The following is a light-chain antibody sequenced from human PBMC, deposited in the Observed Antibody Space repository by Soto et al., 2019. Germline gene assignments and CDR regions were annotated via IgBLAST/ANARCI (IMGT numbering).Light chain of an antibody. V-gene: IGKV4-1*01. CDR2: WAS. Sequence: DIVMTQSPDSLAVSLGERATINCKSSQSVLYSSNNKNYLAWYQQKPGQPPKLLIYWASTRESGVPDRFSGSGSGPDVTLTISSLQAEDVAVYYCQQYYSPWTFGQGTKVEIK. J-gene: IGKJ1*01. CDR1: QSVLYSSNNKNY. CDR3: QQYYSPWT.